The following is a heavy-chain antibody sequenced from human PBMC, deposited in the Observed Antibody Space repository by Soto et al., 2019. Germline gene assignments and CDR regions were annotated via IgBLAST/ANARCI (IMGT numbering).Heavy chain of an antibody. V-gene: IGHV3-53*01. D-gene: IGHD1-1*01. CDR3: ATWHEREHAYDV. CDR2: LYDLDGS. Sequence: DVQLVESGGGLNQRGESLRLSCAAFGFTISGKKYVAWVRQAPGKGLEWVSALYDLDGSFYAASVKGRFTTSSDSSKTTVYLQMNDLRPDDTAVYYCATWHEREHAYDVWGQGTTVTVSS. CDR1: GFTISGKKY. J-gene: IGHJ3*01.